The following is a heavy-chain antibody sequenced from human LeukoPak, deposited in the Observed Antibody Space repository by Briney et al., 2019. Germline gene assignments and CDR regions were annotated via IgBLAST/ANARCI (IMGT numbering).Heavy chain of an antibody. V-gene: IGHV3-30*18. CDR1: GFTFSSYW. J-gene: IGHJ4*02. CDR3: AKGARTTRPPPFYFDY. CDR2: ISYDGSNK. Sequence: GGSLRLSCAASGFTFSSYWMHWVRQAPGKGLEWVAVISYDGSNKYNGDFVKGRFTISRDNSKNTLYLQMNSLRAEDTAVYYCAKGARTTRPPPFYFDYWGQGTLVTVSS. D-gene: IGHD1-7*01.